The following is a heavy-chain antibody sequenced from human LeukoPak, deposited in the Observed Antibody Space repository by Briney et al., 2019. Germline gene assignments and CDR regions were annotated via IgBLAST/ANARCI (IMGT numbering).Heavy chain of an antibody. J-gene: IGHJ5*02. V-gene: IGHV1-2*06. D-gene: IGHD3-3*01. CDR1: GYTFTGYY. CDR3: ARDTSWSGYSLGWFDP. CDR2: INPNSGGT. Sequence: GASVKVSCKASGYTFTGYYMHWVRQAPGQGLEWMGRINPNSGGTNYAQKFQGRVTMTRDTSISTAYMELRSLRSDDTAVYYCARDTSWSGYSLGWFDPWGQGTLVTVSS.